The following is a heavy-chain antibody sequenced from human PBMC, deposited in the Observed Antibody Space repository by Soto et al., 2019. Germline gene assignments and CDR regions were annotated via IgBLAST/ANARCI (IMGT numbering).Heavy chain of an antibody. D-gene: IGHD2-2*01. CDR2: IYYSGST. CDR3: AGRGCSGTNCCYLDYYYMDV. V-gene: IGHV4-59*08. J-gene: IGHJ6*03. Sequence: WTWLRQSPGKGLEWIGYIYYSGSTDYNPSLSGRLAISIDTSKNQFSLRLNSMTAADTAVYYCAGRGCSGTNCCYLDYYYMDVWGKGTTVTVSS.